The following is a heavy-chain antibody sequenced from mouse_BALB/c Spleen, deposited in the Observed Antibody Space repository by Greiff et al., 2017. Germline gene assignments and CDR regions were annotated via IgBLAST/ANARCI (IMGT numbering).Heavy chain of an antibody. D-gene: IGHD1-1*01. CDR3: ASYYYGSSYVY. Sequence: VQLQQPGAELVKPGASVKLSCKASGYTFTSYWMHWVKQRPGQGLEWIGEINPSNGRTNYNEKFKSKATLTVDKSSSTAYMQLSSLTSEDSAVYYCASYYYGSSYVYWGQGTLVTVSA. V-gene: IGHV1S81*02. CDR2: INPSNGRT. CDR1: GYTFTSYW. J-gene: IGHJ3*01.